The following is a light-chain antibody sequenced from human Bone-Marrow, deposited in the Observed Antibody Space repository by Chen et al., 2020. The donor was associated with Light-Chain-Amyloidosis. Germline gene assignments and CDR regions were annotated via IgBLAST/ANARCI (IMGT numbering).Light chain of an antibody. CDR2: GSS. J-gene: IGKJ4*01. CDR1: QTIISNY. V-gene: IGKV3-20*01. CDR3: QQYGTSPLT. Sequence: EIVLTQSPGTLSLSPGEGANLPCRASQTIISNYLTCYQQKFGQAPRLLIYGSSSSATGIPDRFTGSGSGTDFTLTINRLEPEDFAMYYCQQYGTSPLTFGGGTKVEIQ.